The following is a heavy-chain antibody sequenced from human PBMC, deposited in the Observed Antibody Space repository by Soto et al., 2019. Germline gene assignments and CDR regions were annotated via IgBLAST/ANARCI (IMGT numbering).Heavy chain of an antibody. J-gene: IGHJ4*02. Sequence: SETLSLTCTVSGGSISSGDYYWSWIRQPPGKGLEWIGYIYYSGSTYYNPSLKSRVTISVDTSKNQFSLKPSSVTAADTAVYYCARHATYDYGDLNQFDYWGQGTLVTVSS. D-gene: IGHD4-17*01. CDR2: IYYSGST. CDR3: ARHATYDYGDLNQFDY. CDR1: GGSISSGDYY. V-gene: IGHV4-30-4*01.